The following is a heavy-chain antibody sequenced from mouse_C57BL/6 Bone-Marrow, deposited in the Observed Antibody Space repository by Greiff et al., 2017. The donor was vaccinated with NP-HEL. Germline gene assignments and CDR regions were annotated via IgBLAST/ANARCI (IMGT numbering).Heavy chain of an antibody. V-gene: IGHV2-2*01. CDR2: IWSGGST. J-gene: IGHJ3*01. CDR3: ARRESYYYGSSCSGFAY. D-gene: IGHD1-1*01. Sequence: VQLQQSGPGLVQPSQSLSIPCTVSGFSLTSYGVHWVRQSPGKGLEWLGVIWSGGSTDYNAAFISRLSISKDNSKSQVFFKMNSLQADDTAIYYCARRESYYYGSSCSGFAYWGQGTLVTVSA. CDR1: GFSLTSYG.